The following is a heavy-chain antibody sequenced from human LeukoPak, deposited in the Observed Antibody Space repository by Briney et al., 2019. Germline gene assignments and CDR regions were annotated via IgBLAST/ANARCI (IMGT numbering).Heavy chain of an antibody. CDR3: ARDEPIYSSSWYKGPYDY. J-gene: IGHJ4*02. V-gene: IGHV3-30-3*01. D-gene: IGHD6-13*01. CDR1: GFTFSSYA. Sequence: GGSLRLSCAASGFTFSSYAMHWVRQAPGKGLEWVAVISYDGSNKYYADSVKGRFTISRDNSKNTLYLQMNSLRAEDTAVYYCARDEPIYSSSWYKGPYDYWGQGTLVTV. CDR2: ISYDGSNK.